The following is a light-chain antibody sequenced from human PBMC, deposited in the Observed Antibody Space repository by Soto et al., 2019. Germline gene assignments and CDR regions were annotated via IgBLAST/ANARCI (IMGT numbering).Light chain of an antibody. CDR3: AAWDDRLTDVR. CDR1: SSNIGSNI. CDR2: NNN. J-gene: IGLJ2*01. V-gene: IGLV1-44*01. Sequence: QSVLTQPASVSGTPGQRVTISCSGGSSNIGSNIVSWYQLLPGTAPKLLISNNNQRPSGVPDRFSGSKSGTSAFLAISGLQSEDEADYYCAAWDDRLTDVRFGGGTKLTVL.